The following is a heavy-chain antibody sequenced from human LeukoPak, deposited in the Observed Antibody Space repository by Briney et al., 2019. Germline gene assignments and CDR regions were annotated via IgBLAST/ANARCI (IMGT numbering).Heavy chain of an antibody. D-gene: IGHD6-13*01. CDR1: GFTFSSYS. V-gene: IGHV3-30*02. J-gene: IGHJ4*02. CDR2: MRYDGSYK. Sequence: GGSLRLSCAASGFTFSSYSMNWVRQAPGKGLEWVTFMRYDGSYKYYADSVKGRFTISRDNSKNTLYLQMNSLRVEDTAVYYCARAEQQLVRAAFFDYWGQGTLVTVSS. CDR3: ARAEQQLVRAAFFDY.